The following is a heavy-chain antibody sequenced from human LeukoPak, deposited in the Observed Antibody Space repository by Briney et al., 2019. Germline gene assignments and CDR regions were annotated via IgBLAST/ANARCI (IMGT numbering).Heavy chain of an antibody. V-gene: IGHV3-30-3*02. CDR3: AKSAGYSSGFDY. J-gene: IGHJ4*02. CDR1: GFTFSNYA. D-gene: IGHD6-19*01. CDR2: ISYDGRNK. Sequence: PGRSLRLSCAASGFTFSNYAMHWVRQAPGKGLEWMSVISYDGRNKYFADSVKGRFTLSRDNSKNTLYLQMNNLRAEDTAVYYCAKSAGYSSGFDYWGQGTLVTVSS.